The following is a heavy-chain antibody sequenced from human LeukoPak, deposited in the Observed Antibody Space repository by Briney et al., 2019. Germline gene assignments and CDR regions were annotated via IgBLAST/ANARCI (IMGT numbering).Heavy chain of an antibody. J-gene: IGHJ5*01. CDR3: ALAPNSNWFDF. Sequence: SETLSLTCTVSGDSTSNFYWDWIRQSPGKGLEWIGNIHYSGSSVYNPSLKSRGTISIDTSRRQFFLRLNSVTAADTAVYFCALAPNSNWFDFWGPGTLVTVSS. CDR2: IHYSGSS. D-gene: IGHD2-8*01. V-gene: IGHV4-59*03. CDR1: GDSTSNFY.